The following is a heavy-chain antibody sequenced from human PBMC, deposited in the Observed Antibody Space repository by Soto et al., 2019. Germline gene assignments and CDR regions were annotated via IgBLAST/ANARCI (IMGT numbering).Heavy chain of an antibody. CDR3: ARYPVEYCGGDCYDAFDI. Sequence: QVQLVQSGAEVKKPGASVKVSCKASGYTFTSYYMHWVRQAPGQGLEWMGIINPNGGSTSYAQKFQGRVTMTRDTSTSTVYMELSSLRSEDTAVYYCARYPVEYCGGDCYDAFDIWGQGTMVTVSS. D-gene: IGHD2-21*02. CDR2: INPNGGST. V-gene: IGHV1-46*01. J-gene: IGHJ3*02. CDR1: GYTFTSYY.